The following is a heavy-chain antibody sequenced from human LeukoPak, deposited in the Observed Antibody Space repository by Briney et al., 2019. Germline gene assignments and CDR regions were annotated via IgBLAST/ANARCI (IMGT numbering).Heavy chain of an antibody. CDR2: IYTSGST. Sequence: SETLSLTCTVSGGSISNYFWSWIRQPAGKGLEWIGRIYTSGSTNYNPSLKSRVTISVDTSKNQFSLKLSSVTAADTAVYYCASAGPEYYLDYWGQGTLVTVSS. CDR1: GGSISNYF. CDR3: ASAGPEYYLDY. V-gene: IGHV4-4*07. J-gene: IGHJ4*02.